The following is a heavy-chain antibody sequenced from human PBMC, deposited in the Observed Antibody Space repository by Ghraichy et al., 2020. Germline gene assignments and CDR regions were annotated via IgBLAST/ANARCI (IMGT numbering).Heavy chain of an antibody. CDR2: ISGSGGST. Sequence: GESLNISCAASGFTFSSYAMSWVRQAPGKGLEWVSAISGSGGSTYYADSVKGRFTISRDNSKNTLYLQMNSLRAEDTAVYYCAKGIWDRRPGGMDVWGQGTTVTVSS. J-gene: IGHJ6*02. D-gene: IGHD1-26*01. CDR1: GFTFSSYA. CDR3: AKGIWDRRPGGMDV. V-gene: IGHV3-23*01.